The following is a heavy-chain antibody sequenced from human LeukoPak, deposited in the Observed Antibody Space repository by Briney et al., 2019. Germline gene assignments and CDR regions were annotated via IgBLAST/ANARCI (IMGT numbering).Heavy chain of an antibody. J-gene: IGHJ4*02. Sequence: GGSLRLSCAAAGFTLSNAWMSWVRQAPGKGLEWVGRIKSKTDGGTTDYAAPVKGRFTISRDDSRGTLFLQMDSLKTEDTAVYYCVTDAPTKIDYWGRGTLVTVSS. V-gene: IGHV3-15*01. CDR2: IKSKTDGGTT. CDR3: VTDAPTKIDY. D-gene: IGHD5-12*01. CDR1: GFTLSNAW.